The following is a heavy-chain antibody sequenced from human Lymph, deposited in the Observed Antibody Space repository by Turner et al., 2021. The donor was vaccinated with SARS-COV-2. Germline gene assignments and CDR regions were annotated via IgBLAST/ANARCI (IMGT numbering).Heavy chain of an antibody. J-gene: IGHJ3*02. V-gene: IGHV3-23*01. D-gene: IGHD3-10*01. Sequence: EVQLLESGGGLVQPGGSLRLSCAASGFTFSSYAMCWVRQARGKGLEGVSSIMVRGGSTYYADSVKGRFHISRDNSKNTLYLQMNSLRAEDTAVYYCAKGVRGVIIPEAFDIWGQGTMVTISS. CDR2: IMVRGGST. CDR3: AKGVRGVIIPEAFDI. CDR1: GFTFSSYA.